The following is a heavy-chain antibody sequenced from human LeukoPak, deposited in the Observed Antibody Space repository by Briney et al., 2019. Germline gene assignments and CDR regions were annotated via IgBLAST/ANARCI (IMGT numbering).Heavy chain of an antibody. CDR1: GFTFSSYS. V-gene: IGHV3-21*01. J-gene: IGHJ4*02. CDR2: IGSSSSYI. D-gene: IGHD3-10*01. Sequence: TPGGSLRLSCAASGFTFSSYSMNWVRQAPGKGLEWVSSIGSSSSYIYYADSVKGRFTISRDNAKNSLYLQMNSLRAEDTAVYYCARSPPGSYYMDSENWGQGTLVTVSS. CDR3: ARSPPGSYYMDSEN.